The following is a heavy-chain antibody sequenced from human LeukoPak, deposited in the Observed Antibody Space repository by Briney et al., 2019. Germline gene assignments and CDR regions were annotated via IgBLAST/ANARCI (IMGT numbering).Heavy chain of an antibody. CDR1: GGTFSSYA. Sequence: GASVKVSCKASGGTFSSYAISWVRQAPGQGLEWMGRIIPILGIANYAQKFQGRVAITADKSTSTAYMELSSLRSEDTAVYYCARGPSDDIVVVPAASRHYYYYYYMDVWGKGTTVTVSS. CDR3: ARGPSDDIVVVPAASRHYYYYYYMDV. D-gene: IGHD2-2*01. V-gene: IGHV1-69*04. CDR2: IIPILGIA. J-gene: IGHJ6*03.